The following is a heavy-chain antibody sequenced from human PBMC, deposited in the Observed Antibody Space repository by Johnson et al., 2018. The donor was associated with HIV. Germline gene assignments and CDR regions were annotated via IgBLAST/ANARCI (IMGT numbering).Heavy chain of an antibody. Sequence: QEQLVESGGGVVQPGGSLRLSCTASGFTFSSFGMHWVRQAPGKGLEWVAFIRYDTSNKYYADSVKGRFTISSDNSRNTLDLQMNSLRAEDTAVYYCAKDFSSSLGRAFDIWGQGTMVTVSS. J-gene: IGHJ3*02. CDR3: AKDFSSSLGRAFDI. CDR1: GFTFSSFG. V-gene: IGHV3-30*02. D-gene: IGHD6-13*01. CDR2: IRYDTSNK.